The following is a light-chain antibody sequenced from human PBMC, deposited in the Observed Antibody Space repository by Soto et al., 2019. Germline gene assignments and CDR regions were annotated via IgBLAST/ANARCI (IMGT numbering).Light chain of an antibody. Sequence: DIQMTQSPSSLSASVGDRVTITCQASQDISNYLNWYQQKPGQAPKLLIYDASNLETGVPSRFSGSGSGTEFTFTISSLQPEDIATYYCQQYDYLPPALTFGGGTKVEIK. J-gene: IGKJ4*01. CDR3: QQYDYLPPALT. CDR2: DAS. CDR1: QDISNY. V-gene: IGKV1-33*01.